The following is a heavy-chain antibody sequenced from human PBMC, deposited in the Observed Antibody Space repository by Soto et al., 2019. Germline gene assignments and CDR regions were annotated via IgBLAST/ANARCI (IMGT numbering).Heavy chain of an antibody. V-gene: IGHV3-23*01. CDR3: ASSYSSGWNDY. Sequence: GGSLSLSSAASGFPFGSYAMSWVRQAPGKGLEWVSAISGSGGSTYYADSVKGRFTISRDNSKNTLYLQMNSLRAEDTAVYYCASSYSSGWNDYWGQGTLVTVSS. D-gene: IGHD6-19*01. CDR1: GFPFGSYA. J-gene: IGHJ4*02. CDR2: ISGSGGST.